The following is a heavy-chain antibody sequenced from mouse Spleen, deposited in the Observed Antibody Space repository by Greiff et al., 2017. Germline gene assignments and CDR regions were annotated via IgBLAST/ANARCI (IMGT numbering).Heavy chain of an antibody. CDR1: GYTFTSYW. Sequence: VQLQQSGTVLARPGASVKMSCKTSGYTFTSYWMHWVKQRPGQGLEWIGAIYPGNSDTSYNQKFKGKAKLTAVTSASTAYMELSSLTNEDSAVYYCTNYDYDGYAMDYWGQGTSVTVSS. D-gene: IGHD2-4*01. J-gene: IGHJ4*01. V-gene: IGHV1-5*01. CDR3: TNYDYDGYAMDY. CDR2: IYPGNSDT.